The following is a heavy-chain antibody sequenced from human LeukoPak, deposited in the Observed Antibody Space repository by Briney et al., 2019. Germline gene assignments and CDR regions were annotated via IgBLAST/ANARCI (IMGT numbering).Heavy chain of an antibody. Sequence: GGSLRLSCAGSGFSFGPHAMSWVRQAPGKGLEWVSAISGSGGSTYYADSVKGRFTISRDNSKNTLYLQMNSLRAEDTAVYYCAKEGQGGLWYFDLWGRGTPVTVSS. D-gene: IGHD3-16*01. V-gene: IGHV3-23*01. CDR2: ISGSGGST. J-gene: IGHJ2*01. CDR1: GFSFGPHA. CDR3: AKEGQGGLWYFDL.